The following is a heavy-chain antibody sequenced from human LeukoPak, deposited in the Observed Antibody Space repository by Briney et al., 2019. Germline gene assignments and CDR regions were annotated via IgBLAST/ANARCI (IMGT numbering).Heavy chain of an antibody. D-gene: IGHD3-10*01. CDR1: GFTVSSNY. V-gene: IGHV3-53*01. CDR3: ASVAMARGVISSSVFDY. CDR2: IYSGGST. J-gene: IGHJ4*02. Sequence: GGSLRLSCAASGFTVSSNYMSWVRQAPGKGLEWVSVIYSGGSTYYADSVKGRFTISRDNSKNKLYLQMNSLRAEDTAVYYCASVAMARGVISSSVFDYWGQGTLVTVSS.